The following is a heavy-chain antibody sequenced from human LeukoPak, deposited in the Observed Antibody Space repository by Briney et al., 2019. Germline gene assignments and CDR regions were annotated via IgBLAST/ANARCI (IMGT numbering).Heavy chain of an antibody. CDR1: GFTFSSYW. V-gene: IGHV3-7*01. J-gene: IGHJ4*02. CDR2: IKQDGSEK. Sequence: GGSLRLSCAASGFTFSSYWMSWVRQAPGKGLEWVANIKQDGSEKYYVDSVKGRFTIPRDNAKNSLYLQMKSLRAEDTAVYYCARERGYSYGYYFDYWGQGTLVTVSS. D-gene: IGHD5-18*01. CDR3: ARERGYSYGYYFDY.